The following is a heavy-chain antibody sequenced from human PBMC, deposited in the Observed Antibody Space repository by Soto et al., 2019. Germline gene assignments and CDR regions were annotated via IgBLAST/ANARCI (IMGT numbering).Heavy chain of an antibody. CDR3: AHLYSCGWLAWWTNSFDY. D-gene: IGHD6-19*01. Sequence: SGPTLVNPTQTLTLTCTFSGFSLSTSGVGVVWIRQPPGKALEWLALNYWNDDKRYSPSLKSRLTITKDTSINQVVLTMTNMDPVDTDTYYYAHLYSCGWLAWWTNSFDYWGQGTLVTVSS. CDR2: NYWNDDK. J-gene: IGHJ4*02. CDR1: GFSLSTSGVG. V-gene: IGHV2-5*01.